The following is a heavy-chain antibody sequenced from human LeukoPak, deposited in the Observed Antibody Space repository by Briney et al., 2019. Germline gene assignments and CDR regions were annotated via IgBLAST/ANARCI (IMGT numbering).Heavy chain of an antibody. V-gene: IGHV3-23*01. J-gene: IGHJ6*04. CDR3: AKGGYTQIDYGMDV. Sequence: GGSLRLSCAASGLTFSSYVMSWVRQAPGKGLEWVSTISGSGGSTYYADSVKGRFTISRDNSKNTLYLQMNSLRAEDTAVYYCAKGGYTQIDYGMDVWGKGTTVTVSS. CDR1: GLTFSSYV. D-gene: IGHD5-18*01. CDR2: ISGSGGST.